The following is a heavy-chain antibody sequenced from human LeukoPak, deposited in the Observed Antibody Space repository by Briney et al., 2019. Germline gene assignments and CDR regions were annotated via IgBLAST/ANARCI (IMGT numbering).Heavy chain of an antibody. Sequence: ASVKVSCKASGGTFSSYAISWVRQAPGQGLEWMGWINPNSGGTNYAQKFQGRVTMTRDTSISTAYMELSRLRSDDTAVYYCARPYYDILTGYRVYYFDYWGQGTLVTVSS. CDR3: ARPYYDILTGYRVYYFDY. CDR2: INPNSGGT. CDR1: GGTFSSYA. V-gene: IGHV1-2*02. J-gene: IGHJ4*02. D-gene: IGHD3-9*01.